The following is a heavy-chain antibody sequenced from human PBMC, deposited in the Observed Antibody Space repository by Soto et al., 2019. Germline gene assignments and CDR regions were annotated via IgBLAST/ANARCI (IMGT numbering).Heavy chain of an antibody. D-gene: IGHD3-16*01. J-gene: IGHJ4*02. Sequence: EVQMVESGGGLVQPGGSLRLSCAASGFKFSDHYMDWVRQAPGKGLEWVGRSRNKANSYATEYAASVKDRFTISRDDSKNSLYLQMNSLKIEDTAMYYCTRISDYGAPFDCWGRGTLVTVSS. CDR2: SRNKANSYAT. CDR3: TRISDYGAPFDC. V-gene: IGHV3-72*01. CDR1: GFKFSDHY.